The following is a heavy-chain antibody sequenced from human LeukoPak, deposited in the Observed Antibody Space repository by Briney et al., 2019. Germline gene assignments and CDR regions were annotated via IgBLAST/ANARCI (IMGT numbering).Heavy chain of an antibody. D-gene: IGHD3-22*01. CDR1: GYTFTSYG. CDR3: ARVEYYYDSSGYYRDAFDI. Sequence: ASVKVSCKASGYTFTSYGISWVRQAPGQGLERMGWISAYNGNTNYAQKLQGRVTMTTDTSTSTAYMELRSLRSDDTAVYYCARVEYYYDSSGYYRDAFDIWGQGTMVTVSS. CDR2: ISAYNGNT. J-gene: IGHJ3*02. V-gene: IGHV1-18*01.